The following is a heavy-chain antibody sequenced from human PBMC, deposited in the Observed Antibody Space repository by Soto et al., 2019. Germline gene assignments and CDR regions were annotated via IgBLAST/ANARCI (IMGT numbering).Heavy chain of an antibody. Sequence: ESGGGVVQPGRSLRLSCAASGFTFRSYGMHWVRQAPGKGLEWVAVISYDGSNKYYADSVKGRFTISRDNSKNTLYLQMNSVRAADTAVYYRAKDRSGPRYYDCSGYFHYWGQGTLVTVSS. V-gene: IGHV3-30*18. CDR1: GFTFRSYG. J-gene: IGHJ4*02. CDR3: AKDRSGPRYYDCSGYFHY. D-gene: IGHD3-22*01. CDR2: ISYDGSNK.